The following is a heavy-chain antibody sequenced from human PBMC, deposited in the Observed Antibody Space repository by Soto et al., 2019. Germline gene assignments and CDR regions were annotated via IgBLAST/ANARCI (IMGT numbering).Heavy chain of an antibody. Sequence: TGLSIRLPCSASALTLSSYSMNRVRQDQKKGPEWVSGIGGAGRGNTNYADSVMGRFTISRDNSKNTLYLQMNSLRAEDTAVYYCAEWHGLGSGSNFWTGPFDSWGQGTLVTVSS. CDR3: AEWHGLGSGSNFWTGPFDS. V-gene: IGHV3-23*01. J-gene: IGHJ4*02. D-gene: IGHD3-3*01. CDR1: ALTLSSYS. CDR2: IGGAGRGNT.